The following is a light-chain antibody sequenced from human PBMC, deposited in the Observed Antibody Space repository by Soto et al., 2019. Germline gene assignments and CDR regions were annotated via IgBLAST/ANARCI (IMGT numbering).Light chain of an antibody. J-gene: IGKJ1*01. CDR1: QSVSSN. CDR3: QQYNNWPRT. V-gene: IGKV3-15*01. Sequence: MTQSTYTQSASVGDRVTITCRATQSVSSNLAWYQQKPGQAPRLLIYGASTRATGIPARFSGSGSGTEFTLTISSLQSEDFAVYYCQQYNNWPRTFGQGTRWIS. CDR2: GAS.